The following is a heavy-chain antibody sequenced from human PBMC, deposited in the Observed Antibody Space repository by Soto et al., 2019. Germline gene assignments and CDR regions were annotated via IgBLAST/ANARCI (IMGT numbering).Heavy chain of an antibody. J-gene: IGHJ6*02. CDR1: GFTFSDYY. V-gene: IGHV3-11*06. D-gene: IGHD5-18*01. CDR3: ARDRGYSYGSYGMDV. Sequence: GGSLRLSCAASGFTFSDYYMSWIRQAPGKGLEWVSYISSSSSYTNYADSVKGRFTISRDNAKNSLYLQMNSLRAEDTAVYYCARDRGYSYGSYGMDVWGQGTTVTVS. CDR2: ISSSSSYT.